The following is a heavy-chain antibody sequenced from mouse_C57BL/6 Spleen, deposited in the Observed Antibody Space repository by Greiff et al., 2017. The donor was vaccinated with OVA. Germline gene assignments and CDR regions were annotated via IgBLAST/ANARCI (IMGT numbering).Heavy chain of an antibody. CDR3: ARFCYGSSFWYFDV. Sequence: QVQLQQPGAELVKPGASVKLSCKASGYTFTSYWMHWVKQRPGRGLEWIGRIDPNSGGTKYNEKFKSKATLTVDKPSSTAYMKLSSLTSEDSAVXNGARFCYGSSFWYFDVWGTGTTVTVSS. D-gene: IGHD1-1*01. V-gene: IGHV1-72*01. J-gene: IGHJ1*03. CDR2: IDPNSGGT. CDR1: GYTFTSYW.